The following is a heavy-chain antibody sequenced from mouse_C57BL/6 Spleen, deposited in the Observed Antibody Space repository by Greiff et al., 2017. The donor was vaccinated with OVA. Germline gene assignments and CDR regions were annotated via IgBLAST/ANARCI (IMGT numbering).Heavy chain of an antibody. V-gene: IGHV5-9-1*02. D-gene: IGHD2-5*01. CDR3: TRGYSNYDAMDY. J-gene: IGHJ4*01. Sequence: EVQLVESGEGLVKPGGSLKLSCAASGFTFSSYAMSWVRQTPEKRLEWVAYISSGGDYIYYADTVKGRFTISRDNARNTLYLQMSSLKSEDTAMYYCTRGYSNYDAMDYWGQGTSVTVSS. CDR1: GFTFSSYA. CDR2: ISSGGDYI.